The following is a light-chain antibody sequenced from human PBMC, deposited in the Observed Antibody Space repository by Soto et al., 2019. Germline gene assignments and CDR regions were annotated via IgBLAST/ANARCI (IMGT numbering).Light chain of an antibody. CDR2: DVS. V-gene: IGLV2-14*01. Sequence: QSALTQPASVSGSPGQSITISCTGTTSDVGAYNYVSWYQQHPDKAPQLMIFDVSDRPSGVSNRFSGSISGNTASLTISGLQAEVEADYFCSAYTSNSTLVFGGGTQLTVL. CDR3: SAYTSNSTLV. CDR1: TSDVGAYNY. J-gene: IGLJ3*02.